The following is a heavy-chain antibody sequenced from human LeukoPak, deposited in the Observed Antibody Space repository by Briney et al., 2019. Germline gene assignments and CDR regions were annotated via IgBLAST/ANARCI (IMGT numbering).Heavy chain of an antibody. V-gene: IGHV3-7*03. J-gene: IGHJ4*02. CDR1: GFTFSIYW. CDR2: INQDGSQK. CDR3: ARRCSGGSCFTYYFDY. Sequence: GGSLRLSCAASGFTFSIYWMSWVRQAPGKGLEWVANINQDGSQKYYVDSVKGRFTISRDNAKNSLYLQMNSLRAEDTAVYYCARRCSGGSCFTYYFDYWGQGTLVTVSS. D-gene: IGHD2-15*01.